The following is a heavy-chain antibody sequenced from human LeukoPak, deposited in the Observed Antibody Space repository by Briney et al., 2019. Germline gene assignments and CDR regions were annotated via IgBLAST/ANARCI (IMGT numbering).Heavy chain of an antibody. D-gene: IGHD1-26*01. CDR1: GYSISSGYY. J-gene: IGHJ4*02. V-gene: IGHV4-38-2*02. Sequence: SETLSLTCTVSGYSISSGYYWGWIRQPPGKGLEWIGSIYHSGSTYYNPSLKSRVTISVDTSKNQFSLNLSSVTAADTAVYYCARRSGSAADYWGQGTLVTVSS. CDR2: IYHSGST. CDR3: ARRSGSAADY.